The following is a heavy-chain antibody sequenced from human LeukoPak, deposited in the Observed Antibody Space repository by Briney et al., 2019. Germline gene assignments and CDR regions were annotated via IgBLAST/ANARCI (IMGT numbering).Heavy chain of an antibody. Sequence: ASVKVSCKASGYTFTGYYMHWVRQAPGQGLEWMGWINPNNGGTVHAQKFQGRVTVTSDTSFTTAYMELSSLRSDDTAVYYCARVHSTTLFDYWGQGTLVTVSS. CDR1: GYTFTGYY. CDR2: INPNNGGT. J-gene: IGHJ4*02. D-gene: IGHD1-1*01. V-gene: IGHV1-2*02. CDR3: ARVHSTTLFDY.